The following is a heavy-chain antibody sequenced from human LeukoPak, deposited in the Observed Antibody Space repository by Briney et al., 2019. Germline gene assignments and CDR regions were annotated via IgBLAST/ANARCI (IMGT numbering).Heavy chain of an antibody. D-gene: IGHD2-15*01. CDR3: ARLISSPYCSGGSCYSAHNWFDP. CDR1: GYSFTSYW. CDR2: IYPGDSDT. V-gene: IGHV5-51*01. Sequence: GESLKISCKGSGYSFTSYWIGWVRQMPGKGLEWMGIIYPGDSDTRYSPSFQGQVTISADKSISTAYPQWSSLKASDTAMYYCARLISSPYCSGGSCYSAHNWFDPWGQGTLVTVSS. J-gene: IGHJ5*02.